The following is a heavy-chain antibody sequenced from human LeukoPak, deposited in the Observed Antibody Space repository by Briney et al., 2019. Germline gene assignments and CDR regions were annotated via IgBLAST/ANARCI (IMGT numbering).Heavy chain of an antibody. D-gene: IGHD2-2*01. Sequence: SETLSLTCTVSGGSISSYYWSWIRQPPGKGLEWIGYIYYSGSTNYNPSLKSRVTISVDTSKNQFSLKLSSVAAADTAVYYCARDSRYCSSTSCYYYYYYGMDVWGQGTTVTVSS. CDR1: GGSISSYY. J-gene: IGHJ6*02. CDR2: IYYSGST. V-gene: IGHV4-59*01. CDR3: ARDSRYCSSTSCYYYYYYGMDV.